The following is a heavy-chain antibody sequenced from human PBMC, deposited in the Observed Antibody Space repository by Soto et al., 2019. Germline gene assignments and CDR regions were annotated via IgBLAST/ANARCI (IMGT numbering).Heavy chain of an antibody. CDR3: ARIGGYHGPLDY. J-gene: IGHJ4*02. V-gene: IGHV4-59*01. D-gene: IGHD6-25*01. Sequence: NPSETLSLTCSVSGVSISSYFWSWIRQAPGRGLEWIGYTYHRGSTNYSPSLRSRVAISLDTSENQFSLKVNSVTAADTAMYYCARIGGYHGPLDYWGQGTPVTVSS. CDR2: TYHRGST. CDR1: GVSISSYF.